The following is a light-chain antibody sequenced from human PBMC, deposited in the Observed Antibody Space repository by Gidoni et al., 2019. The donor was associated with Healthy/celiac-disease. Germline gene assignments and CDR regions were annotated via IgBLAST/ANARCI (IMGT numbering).Light chain of an antibody. CDR1: QSLLHSNGYKY. Sequence: VMTQFPLSLPVTPGEPASISCRSSQSLLHSNGYKYVDWYLQKPGQSPQLLIYLGSNRASGVPDRFSGSGSGTDFTLKISKVEAEDVGVYYCMQALQTPRTFGPGTKVVIK. CDR2: LGS. J-gene: IGKJ3*01. CDR3: MQALQTPRT. V-gene: IGKV2-28*01.